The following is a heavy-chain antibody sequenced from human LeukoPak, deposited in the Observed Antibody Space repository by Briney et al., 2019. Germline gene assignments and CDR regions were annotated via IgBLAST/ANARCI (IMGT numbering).Heavy chain of an antibody. CDR3: ARDKGYCSSTSCYGLDY. CDR2: IHYSGST. D-gene: IGHD2-2*01. J-gene: IGHJ4*02. CDR1: GGSVSGGSYY. V-gene: IGHV4-61*01. Sequence: PSETLSLTCTVSGGSVSGGSYYWSWIRQPPGKGLEWIGYIHYSGSTNYNPSLESRVTISVDTSKNQFSLKLNSVTAADTAVYYCARDKGYCSSTSCYGLDYWGQGTLVTVSS.